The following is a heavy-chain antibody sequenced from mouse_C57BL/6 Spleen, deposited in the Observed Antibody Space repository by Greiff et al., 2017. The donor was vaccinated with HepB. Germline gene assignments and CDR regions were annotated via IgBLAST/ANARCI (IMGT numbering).Heavy chain of an antibody. CDR2: ISDGGSYT. Sequence: EVKLMESGGGLVKPGGSLKLSCAASGFTLSSYAMSWVRQTPEKRLEWVVTISDGGSYTYYPDNVKGRFTISRDNAKNNLYLQMSHLKSEDTAMYYCARLRITTVVAEYFDVWGTGTTVTVSS. J-gene: IGHJ1*03. CDR1: GFTLSSYA. CDR3: ARLRITTVVAEYFDV. D-gene: IGHD1-1*01. V-gene: IGHV5-4*03.